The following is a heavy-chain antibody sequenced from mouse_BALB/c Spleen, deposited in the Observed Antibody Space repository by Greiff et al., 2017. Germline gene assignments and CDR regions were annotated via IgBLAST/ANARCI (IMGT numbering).Heavy chain of an antibody. CDR2: ISSGGST. Sequence: DVHLVESGGGLVKPGGSLKLSCAASGFTFSSYAMSWVRQTPEKRLEWVASISSGGSTYYPDSVKGRFTISRDNARNILYLQMSSLRSEDTAMYYCARDDRYGAMDYWGQGTSVTVSS. CDR1: GFTFSSYA. CDR3: ARDDRYGAMDY. V-gene: IGHV5-6-5*01. D-gene: IGHD2-14*01. J-gene: IGHJ4*01.